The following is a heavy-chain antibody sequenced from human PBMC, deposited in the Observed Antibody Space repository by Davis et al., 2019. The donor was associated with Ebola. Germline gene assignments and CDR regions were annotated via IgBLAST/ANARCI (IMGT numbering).Heavy chain of an antibody. J-gene: IGHJ6*02. Sequence: MPSQTLSLTCPVYGGSFSGYYWSWIRQPPGKGLEWIGEINHSGSTNYNPSLKSRVTISVDTSKNQFSLKLRSVTAADTAVYYCARVGAAWPSYYGMDVWGQGTTVTVSS. D-gene: IGHD3-10*01. V-gene: IGHV4-34*01. CDR2: INHSGST. CDR1: GGSFSGYY. CDR3: ARVGAAWPSYYGMDV.